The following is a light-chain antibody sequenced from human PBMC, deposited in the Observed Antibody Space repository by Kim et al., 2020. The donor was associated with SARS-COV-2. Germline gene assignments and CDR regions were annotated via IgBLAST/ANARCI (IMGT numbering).Light chain of an antibody. V-gene: IGKV1-5*01. J-gene: IGKJ1*01. CDR2: DAS. CDR1: QSVSRW. CDR3: QQYYSYPWT. Sequence: GDRVTITCRASQSVSRWLALYQQTPGKAPKLVIFDASSLQSGVPSRFSGSGSGTEFTLTISSLLPGDFATFYCQQYYSYPWTFGQGTKVDIK.